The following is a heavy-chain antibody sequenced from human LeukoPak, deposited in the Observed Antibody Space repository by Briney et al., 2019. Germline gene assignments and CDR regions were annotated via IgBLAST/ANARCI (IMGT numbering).Heavy chain of an antibody. V-gene: IGHV3-30*02. D-gene: IGHD6-6*01. CDR3: AKAIHSSSSGVVDY. J-gene: IGHJ4*02. CDR1: GFIFSNYA. Sequence: GGSLRLSCAASGFIFSNYAMHWVRQAPGKGLEGVTFIRYDGSNKYYAESVKGRFTISRDNSKNTLYLQMNSLRAEDTAVYYCAKAIHSSSSGVVDYWGQGTLITVSS. CDR2: IRYDGSNK.